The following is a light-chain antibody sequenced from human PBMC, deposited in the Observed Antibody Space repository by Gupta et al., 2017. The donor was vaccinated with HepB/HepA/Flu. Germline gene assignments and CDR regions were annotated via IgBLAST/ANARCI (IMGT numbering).Light chain of an antibody. V-gene: IGKV3-20*01. CDR2: GAS. CDR3: QQYAYSRGYT. J-gene: IGKJ2*01. CDR1: QSVSSSY. Sequence: EVVLTQSPGTLSLSPGERATLSCRASQSVSSSYLAWYQQKPGQAPRLLMYGASSRATGTPDRFSGSGSGTDYILTISRLEPEDVAVYYCQQYAYSRGYTFGQGTKLEIK.